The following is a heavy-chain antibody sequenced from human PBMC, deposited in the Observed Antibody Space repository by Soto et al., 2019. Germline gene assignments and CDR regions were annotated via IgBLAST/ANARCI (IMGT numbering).Heavy chain of an antibody. CDR3: ARGRGYSYGPAGWFDP. CDR1: GGSVSSGSYY. Sequence: SLTCTVSGGSVSSGSYYWSWIRQPPGKGLEWIGYIYYSGSTNYNPSLKSRVTISVDTSKNQFSLKLSSVTAADTAMYYCARGRGYSYGPAGWFDPWGQGTLVTVSS. CDR2: IYYSGST. D-gene: IGHD5-18*01. J-gene: IGHJ5*02. V-gene: IGHV4-61*01.